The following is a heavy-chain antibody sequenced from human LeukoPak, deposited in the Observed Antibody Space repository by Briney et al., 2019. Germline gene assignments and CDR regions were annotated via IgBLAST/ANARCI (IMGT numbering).Heavy chain of an antibody. CDR2: IYNSGST. D-gene: IGHD3-22*01. V-gene: IGHV4-59*01. CDR1: GGSISSYY. J-gene: IGHJ3*02. Sequence: SETLSLTCTVSGGSISSYYWNWIRQPPGKGLEWIGYIYNSGSTNNNPSLKSRVTISVDTSKKQFSLKLSSVTAADTAVYYCARHSYYDSSGYYYEVAGNAFDIWGQGTMVTVSS. CDR3: ARHSYYDSSGYYYEVAGNAFDI.